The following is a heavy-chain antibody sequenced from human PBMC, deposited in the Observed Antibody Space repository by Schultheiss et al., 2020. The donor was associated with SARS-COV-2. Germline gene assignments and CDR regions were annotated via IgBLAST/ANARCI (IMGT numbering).Heavy chain of an antibody. J-gene: IGHJ6*03. CDR1: GFSLSTSGVG. Sequence: SGPTLVKPTQTLTLTCTFSGFSLSTSGVGVGWIRQPPGKALEWLARIDWDDDKYYSTSLKTRLTISKDTSKNQVVLTMTNMDPVDTATYYCARSLSPSRYYYYMDVWGKGTTVTVSS. V-gene: IGHV2-70*11. CDR3: ARSLSPSRYYYYMDV. CDR2: IDWDDDK.